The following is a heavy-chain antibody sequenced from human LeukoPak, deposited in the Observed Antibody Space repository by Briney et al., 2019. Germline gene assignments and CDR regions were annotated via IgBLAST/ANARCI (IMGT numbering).Heavy chain of an antibody. CDR1: GGSLSGYY. Sequence: SETLSLTCAVYGGSLSGYYWSWIRQPPGKGLEWIGEINHSGSTNYNPSLKSRVTISVDTSKNQFSLKLSSVTAADTAVYYCARRGRTFPSWYFDLWGRGTLVTVSS. J-gene: IGHJ2*01. V-gene: IGHV4-34*01. D-gene: IGHD2/OR15-2a*01. CDR3: ARRGRTFPSWYFDL. CDR2: INHSGST.